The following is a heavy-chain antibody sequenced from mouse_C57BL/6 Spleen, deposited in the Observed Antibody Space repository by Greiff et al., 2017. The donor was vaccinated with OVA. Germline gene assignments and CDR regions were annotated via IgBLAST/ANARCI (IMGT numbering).Heavy chain of an antibody. V-gene: IGHV1-69*01. Sequence: VQLQQSGAELVMPGASVKLSCKASGYTFTSYWMHWVKQRPGQGLEWIGEIDPSDSYTNYNQKFKGKSTLTVDKSSSTAYMQLSSLTSEDSAVYYCARGLGYDGYYGYFDYWGQGTTLTVSS. CDR1: GYTFTSYW. CDR2: IDPSDSYT. CDR3: ARGLGYDGYYGYFDY. D-gene: IGHD2-3*01. J-gene: IGHJ2*01.